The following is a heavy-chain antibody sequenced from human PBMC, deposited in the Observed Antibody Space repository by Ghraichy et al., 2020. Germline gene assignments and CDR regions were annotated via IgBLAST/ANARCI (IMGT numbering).Heavy chain of an antibody. CDR3: ARITMVRGVIMFAFDI. V-gene: IGHV4-30-4*01. CDR2: IYYSGST. Sequence: SETLSLTCTVSGGSISSGDYYWSWIRQPPGKGLEWIGYIYYSGSTYYNPSLKSRVTISVDTSKNQFSLKLSSVTAADTAVYYCARITMVRGVIMFAFDIWGQGTMVTVSS. J-gene: IGHJ3*02. CDR1: GGSISSGDYY. D-gene: IGHD3-10*01.